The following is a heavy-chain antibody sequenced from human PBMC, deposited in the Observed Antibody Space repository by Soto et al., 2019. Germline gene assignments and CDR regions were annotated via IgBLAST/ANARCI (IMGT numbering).Heavy chain of an antibody. CDR1: GCTCGSYA. Sequence: GGSLRLSCAASGCTCGSYAMSWVRQAPGKGLEWVSAISGSGGSTCYADSVKGRFTISRDNSKNTLYLQMNSLRAEDTAVYYCAAPVVVAEEGSDYWGQGTLVTVSS. D-gene: IGHD2-15*01. CDR2: ISGSGGST. CDR3: AAPVVVAEEGSDY. J-gene: IGHJ4*02. V-gene: IGHV3-23*01.